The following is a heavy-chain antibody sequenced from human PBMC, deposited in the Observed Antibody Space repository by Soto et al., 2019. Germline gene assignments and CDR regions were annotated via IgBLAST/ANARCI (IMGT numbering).Heavy chain of an antibody. V-gene: IGHV1-18*01. CDR1: GDTFASYG. CDR2: ISVNSGNT. CDR3: AGGLRVGQGIHY. J-gene: IGHJ4*02. D-gene: IGHD5-12*01. Sequence: RASVKVSCKASGDTFASYGISWVRQPPGQGLEWMGWISVNSGNTNYAQNFQGRVTMTTDTSTTTVFMELRSLRSDDTAVYYRAGGLRVGQGIHYRGQATLVTVSS.